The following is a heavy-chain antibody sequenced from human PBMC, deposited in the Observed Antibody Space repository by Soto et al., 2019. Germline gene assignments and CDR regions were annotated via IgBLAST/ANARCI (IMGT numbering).Heavy chain of an antibody. CDR3: ARGENRGSSSSHNPYYYYGMDV. J-gene: IGHJ6*02. V-gene: IGHV1-69*13. CDR2: IIPIFGTA. D-gene: IGHD6-13*01. Sequence: ASVKVSCKASGGTFSSYAISWVRQAPGQGLEWMGGIIPIFGTANYAQKFQGRVTITADESTSTAYMELSSLRSEDTAVYYCARGENRGSSSSHNPYYYYGMDVWGQGTTVTVSS. CDR1: GGTFSSYA.